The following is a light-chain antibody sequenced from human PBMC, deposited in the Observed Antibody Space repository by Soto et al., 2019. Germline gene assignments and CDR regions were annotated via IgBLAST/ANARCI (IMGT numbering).Light chain of an antibody. V-gene: IGKV1-5*03. J-gene: IGKJ3*01. CDR2: RAS. Sequence: DIQMTQSPSTLSASVGDRVTITFRASQSINSWVAWYQQKPGKAPRLLIYRASSLEGGVPSRFSGSGSWSEFTLTISSLQPDDFATYYCQHYDSDSGAFGPGTKVDIK. CDR1: QSINSW. CDR3: QHYDSDSGA.